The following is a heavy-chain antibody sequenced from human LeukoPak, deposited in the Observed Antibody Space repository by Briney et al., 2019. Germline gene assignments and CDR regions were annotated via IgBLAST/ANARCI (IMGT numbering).Heavy chain of an antibody. Sequence: ASVKVSCKASGYTFTSYGISWVRQAPGQGLEWMGWISAYNGNTNYAQKLQGRVTMTRDTSISTAYMELSRLRSDDTAVYYCARVSPRIGFDYWGQGTLVTVSS. CDR3: ARVSPRIGFDY. D-gene: IGHD2-15*01. J-gene: IGHJ4*02. CDR2: ISAYNGNT. CDR1: GYTFTSYG. V-gene: IGHV1-18*01.